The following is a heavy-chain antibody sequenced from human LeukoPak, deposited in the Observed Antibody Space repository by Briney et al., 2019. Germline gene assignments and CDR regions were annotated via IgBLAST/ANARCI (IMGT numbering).Heavy chain of an antibody. CDR3: ARVPYSSGWYRQLYYFDY. V-gene: IGHV3-7*01. J-gene: IGHJ4*02. CDR2: IKQDGSEK. Sequence: GGSLRLSCAASGFTFSSYWMSWVRQAPGKGLKWVANIKQDGSEKYYVDSVKGRFTISRDNAKNSLYLQMNSLRAEDTAVYYCARVPYSSGWYRQLYYFDYWGQGTLVTVSS. CDR1: GFTFSSYW. D-gene: IGHD6-19*01.